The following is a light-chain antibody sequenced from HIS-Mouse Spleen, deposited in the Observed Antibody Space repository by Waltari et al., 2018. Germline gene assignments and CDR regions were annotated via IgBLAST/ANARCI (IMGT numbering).Light chain of an antibody. CDR1: SSDVGSYNL. V-gene: IGLV2-23*03. J-gene: IGLJ3*02. CDR3: CSYAGSSTFGV. CDR2: EGS. Sequence: QSALTQPASVSGSPGQSITISCTGTSSDVGSYNLVSWYPQHPGKAPKLMIYEGSKLPSGVSNRFSGSKSGNTASLTISGLQAEDEADYYCCSYAGSSTFGVFGGGTKLTVL.